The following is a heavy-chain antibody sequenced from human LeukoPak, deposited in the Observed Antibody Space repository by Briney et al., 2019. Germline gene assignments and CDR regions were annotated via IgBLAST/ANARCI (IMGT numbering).Heavy chain of an antibody. V-gene: IGHV1-2*02. CDR1: GYTFTGYY. CDR2: INPNSGGT. J-gene: IGHJ3*02. Sequence: ASVKVSCKASGYTFTGYYMHWVRQAPGQGLEWMGWINPNSGGTNYAQKFQGRVTMTRDTSISTAYMELSRLRSDDTAVYYCGTGSAATAGAFDIWGQGTTVTVSS. D-gene: IGHD6-13*01. CDR3: GTGSAATAGAFDI.